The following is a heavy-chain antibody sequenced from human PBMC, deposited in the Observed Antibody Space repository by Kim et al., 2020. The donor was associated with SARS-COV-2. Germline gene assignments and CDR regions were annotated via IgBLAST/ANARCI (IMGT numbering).Heavy chain of an antibody. V-gene: IGHV4-34*13. J-gene: IGHJ4*02. D-gene: IGHD3-10*01. Sequence: SLKSRVTISVDTTKNQFSLKLSSVTAADTAVYYCASGGYYGSGSYHSLAYWGQGTLVTVSS. CDR3: ASGGYYGSGSYHSLAY.